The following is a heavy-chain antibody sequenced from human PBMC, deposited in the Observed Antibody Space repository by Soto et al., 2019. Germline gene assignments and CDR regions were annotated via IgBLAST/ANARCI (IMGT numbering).Heavy chain of an antibody. CDR3: ARARKIVVVVAAGHWFDP. Sequence: ASVKVSCKASGYTFTSYGISWVRQAPGQGLEWMGWISAYNGNTNYAQKLQGRVTMTTDTSTSTAYMELRSLRSDDTAVYYCARARKIVVVVAAGHWFDPWGQGTLVTVSS. CDR2: ISAYNGNT. V-gene: IGHV1-18*01. J-gene: IGHJ5*02. D-gene: IGHD2-15*01. CDR1: GYTFTSYG.